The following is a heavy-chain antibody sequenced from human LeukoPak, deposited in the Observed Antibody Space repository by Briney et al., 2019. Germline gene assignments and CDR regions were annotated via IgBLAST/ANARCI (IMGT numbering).Heavy chain of an antibody. J-gene: IGHJ2*01. CDR3: ARYSGSYNWYFDL. CDR2: INGYNANT. Sequence: ASVNVSCKASGYTFTSYGITWVRQAPGQGLEWMGLINGYNANTNYAQKLQGRVTMTTDTSTSTAYMELRSLRSDDTAVYYCARYSGSYNWYFDLWGRGTRVTVSS. V-gene: IGHV1-18*01. CDR1: GYTFTSYG. D-gene: IGHD1-26*01.